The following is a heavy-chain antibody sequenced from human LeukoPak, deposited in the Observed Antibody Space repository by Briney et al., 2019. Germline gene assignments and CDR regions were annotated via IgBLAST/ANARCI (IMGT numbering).Heavy chain of an antibody. Sequence: PGGSLRLSCAASGFTFINYAIHWVRQAPGKGLEWVSVISGSGRSTYYADSVKGRFTISRDKSKNSLYLQMNSLRVEDTAIYYCAKSIVNSGTYIPFDYWGQGTLVTVSS. CDR1: GFTFINYA. J-gene: IGHJ4*02. D-gene: IGHD1-26*01. CDR3: AKSIVNSGTYIPFDY. V-gene: IGHV3-23*01. CDR2: ISGSGRST.